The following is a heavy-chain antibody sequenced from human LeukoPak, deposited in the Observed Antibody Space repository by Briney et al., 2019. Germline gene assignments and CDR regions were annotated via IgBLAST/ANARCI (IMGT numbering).Heavy chain of an antibody. CDR3: ARVGDGYNPYYYYYGMDV. CDR2: IYYSGST. CDR1: GGSISSYY. J-gene: IGHJ6*02. V-gene: IGHV4-59*01. Sequence: PPETLSLTCTVSGGSISSYYWSWIRQPPGKGLEWIGYIYYSGSTNHNPSLKSRVTISVDTSKNQFSLKLSSVTAADTAVYYCARVGDGYNPYYYYYGMDVWGQGTTVTVSS. D-gene: IGHD5-24*01.